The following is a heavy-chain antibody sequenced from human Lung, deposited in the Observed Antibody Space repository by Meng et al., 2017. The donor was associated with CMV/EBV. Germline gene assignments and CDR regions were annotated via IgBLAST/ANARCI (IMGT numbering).Heavy chain of an antibody. CDR1: GFNFGDYT. V-gene: IGHV3-49*04. D-gene: IGHD3-3*01. Sequence: GESLKISCTTSGFNFGDYTMSWVRQAPGKGLEWVGLIRNKDYDGTTEYAASVKDRFTISRNEPKSIAYLQMDSLRIEDTAVYYCTRGGFLEWLSLSFDSWGQGXLVTVSS. J-gene: IGHJ4*02. CDR2: IRNKDYDGTT. CDR3: TRGGFLEWLSLSFDS.